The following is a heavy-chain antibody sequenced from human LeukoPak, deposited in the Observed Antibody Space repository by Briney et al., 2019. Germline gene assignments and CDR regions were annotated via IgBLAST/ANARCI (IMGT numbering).Heavy chain of an antibody. CDR1: GFTFSNYA. CDR3: VKDHDYYTSGPI. CDR2: ISGSGGST. Sequence: PGGSLRLSCAASGFTFSNYAMNWVRQAPGKGLEWVSAISGSGGSTYYADSVKGRFTISRDNPKNTLYLQMNSLRAEDTAVYYCVKDHDYYTSGPIWGQGTMVTVSS. V-gene: IGHV3-23*01. J-gene: IGHJ3*02. D-gene: IGHD3-10*01.